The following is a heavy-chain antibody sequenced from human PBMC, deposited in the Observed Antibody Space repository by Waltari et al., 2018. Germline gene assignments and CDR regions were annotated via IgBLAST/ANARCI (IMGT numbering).Heavy chain of an antibody. V-gene: IGHV1-18*04. CDR1: GYTFTRYG. D-gene: IGHD4-17*01. CDR2: VSPHNGDT. J-gene: IGHJ4*02. CDR3: ARGAPYGDYLPCDY. Sequence: QVQLVQSGAEVEKPGASVKVSCKAIGYTFTRYGISWVRQAPGQGLEWMGWVSPHNGDTDYAQKFLGRVTMATDTVMNTAHMELRSLRPDDTAVYYGARGAPYGDYLPCDYWGQGTLVTVSS.